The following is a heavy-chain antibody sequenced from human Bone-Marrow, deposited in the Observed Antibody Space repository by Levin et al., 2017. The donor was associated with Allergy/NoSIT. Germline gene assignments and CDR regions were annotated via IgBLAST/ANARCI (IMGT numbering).Heavy chain of an antibody. D-gene: IGHD4-23*01. CDR2: IYYSGST. J-gene: IGHJ3*02. Sequence: SPTLSLPCTVSGGSIRSYYWSWIRQPPGKGLEWIGYIYYSGSTNYNPSLKSRVTISVDTSKNQFSLKLSSVTAADTAVYYCARVGYGGNSGAFDIWGQGTMVTVSS. CDR1: GGSIRSYY. CDR3: ARVGYGGNSGAFDI. V-gene: IGHV4-59*08.